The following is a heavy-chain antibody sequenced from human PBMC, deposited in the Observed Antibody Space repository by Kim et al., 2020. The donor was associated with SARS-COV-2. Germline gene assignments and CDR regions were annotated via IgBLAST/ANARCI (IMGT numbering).Heavy chain of an antibody. D-gene: IGHD3-22*01. CDR3: SSHRRTATLIVVFDYGMDV. J-gene: IGHJ6*02. V-gene: IGHV4-39*01. Sequence: SETLSLTCTVSGGSISSSSYYWGWIRQPPGKGLEWFGSIYYSGSTYYNPSLKSRVTLSVDTSKNQVSLKLSSVTAADTAVYYCSSHRRTATLIVVFDYGMDVWGQGTTVTVSS. CDR2: IYYSGST. CDR1: GGSISSSSYY.